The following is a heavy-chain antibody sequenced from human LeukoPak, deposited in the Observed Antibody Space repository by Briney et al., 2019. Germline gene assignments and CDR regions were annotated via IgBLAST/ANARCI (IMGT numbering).Heavy chain of an antibody. CDR1: GYTFTSYA. Sequence: GASVKVSCKASGYTFTSYAMHWVRQAPGHGLEWMGRINPNSGDTIYAQKFQGRVTMTRDTSISTAYMELSRLRSDDTAVYYCARDYCSSTSCLFDYWGQGTLVTVSS. D-gene: IGHD2-2*01. J-gene: IGHJ4*02. V-gene: IGHV1-2*06. CDR3: ARDYCSSTSCLFDY. CDR2: INPNSGDT.